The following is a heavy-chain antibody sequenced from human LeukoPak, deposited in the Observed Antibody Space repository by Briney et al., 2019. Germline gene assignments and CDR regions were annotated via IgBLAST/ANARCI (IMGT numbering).Heavy chain of an antibody. D-gene: IGHD6-19*01. CDR2: IKEDGSEK. V-gene: IGHV3-7*01. CDR1: EFTFSSHW. CDR3: ARDPGIAVAAAPLN. J-gene: IGHJ4*02. Sequence: GGSLRLSCAASEFTFSSHWMSWVRQAPRKGLEWLANIKEDGSEKYYADSVKGRFTTSRDNAKNSLYLQMNSLRAEDTAVYYCARDPGIAVAAAPLNWGQGTLVTVSS.